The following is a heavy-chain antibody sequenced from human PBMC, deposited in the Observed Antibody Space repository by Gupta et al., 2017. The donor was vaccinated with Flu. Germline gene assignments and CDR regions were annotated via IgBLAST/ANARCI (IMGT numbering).Heavy chain of an antibody. Sequence: QVQLVESGGGVVQPGRSLRLSCAASGFTFSSYGMHWVRQAPGKGLEWVAVIWYDGSNKYYADSVKGRFTISRDNSKNTLYLQMNSLRAEDTAVYYCARDSNPKGIAVTHDAFDIWGQGTMVTVSS. D-gene: IGHD6-19*01. CDR1: GFTFSSYG. CDR3: ARDSNPKGIAVTHDAFDI. V-gene: IGHV3-33*01. CDR2: IWYDGSNK. J-gene: IGHJ3*02.